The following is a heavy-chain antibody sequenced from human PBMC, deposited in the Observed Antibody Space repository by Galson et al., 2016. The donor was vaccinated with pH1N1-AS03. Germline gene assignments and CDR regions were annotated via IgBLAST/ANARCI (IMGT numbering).Heavy chain of an antibody. CDR2: MYPANFDT. D-gene: IGHD6-19*01. CDR1: AYTFANYW. Sequence: QSGAEVKKPGESLKISCKASAYTFANYWIVWVRQMPGKGLEWMGIMYPANFDTRYSPSFQGHVTISADTSINTAYLQWRSLRASDAAMYYCARRISVTGREFDSWGQGTLVTVSS. V-gene: IGHV5-51*01. CDR3: ARRISVTGREFDS. J-gene: IGHJ5*01.